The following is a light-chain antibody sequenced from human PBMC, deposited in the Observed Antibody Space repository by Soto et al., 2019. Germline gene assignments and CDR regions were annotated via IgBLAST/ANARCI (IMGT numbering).Light chain of an antibody. Sequence: EIILTKSPGTLSVSPGDRVTLSCRASQRISINLAWYQHKPGQAPRLLIHGGSTRATGIPDRISGSGSGTEFTLTISSLQYEDFAVYYCQQFRNWPWTFCQRTKG. J-gene: IGKJ1*01. CDR2: GGS. CDR1: QRISIN. CDR3: QQFRNWPWT. V-gene: IGKV3D-15*01.